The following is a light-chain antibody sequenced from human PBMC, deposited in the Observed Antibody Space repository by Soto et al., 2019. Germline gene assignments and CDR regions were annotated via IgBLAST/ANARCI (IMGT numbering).Light chain of an antibody. J-gene: IGKJ1*01. V-gene: IGKV3-11*01. CDR2: DAS. Sequence: EIVLTQSPATLSLSPGERATLSCRASQSVSSYLAWYQQKPGQAPRLLIYDASNRATGIPARVGGRGLGTDFTLTTGSLEPDDFAVYYCQQRSHWPRTFGQGNK. CDR3: QQRSHWPRT. CDR1: QSVSSY.